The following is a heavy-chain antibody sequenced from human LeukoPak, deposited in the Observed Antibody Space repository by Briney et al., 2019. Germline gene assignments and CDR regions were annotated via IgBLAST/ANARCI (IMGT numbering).Heavy chain of an antibody. CDR3: ARDGKGYCSSTSFPYFDY. D-gene: IGHD2-2*01. CDR1: GFTFSSYA. CDR2: ISYDGSNK. Sequence: GGSLRLSCAASGFTFSSYAMHWVRQAPGKGLEWVAVISYDGSNKYYADSVKGRFTISRDNSKNTLYLQMNSLRAEDTAVYYCARDGKGYCSSTSFPYFDYWGQGTLVTVSS. V-gene: IGHV3-30-3*01. J-gene: IGHJ4*02.